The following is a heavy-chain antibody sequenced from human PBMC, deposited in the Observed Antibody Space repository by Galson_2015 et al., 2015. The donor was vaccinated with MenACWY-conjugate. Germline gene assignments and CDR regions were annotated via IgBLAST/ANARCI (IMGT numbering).Heavy chain of an antibody. CDR1: GYTFTSYY. CDR2: INPSGGST. CDR3: ARVDTAMVTHIGY. V-gene: IGHV1-46*03. J-gene: IGHJ4*02. D-gene: IGHD5-18*01. Sequence: SVKVSCKASGYTFTSYYMHWVRQAPGQGLEWMGIINPSGGSTSHAQKFQGRVTMTRDTSTSTVYMELSSLRSEDTAVYYCARVDTAMVTHIGYWGQGTLVTVSS.